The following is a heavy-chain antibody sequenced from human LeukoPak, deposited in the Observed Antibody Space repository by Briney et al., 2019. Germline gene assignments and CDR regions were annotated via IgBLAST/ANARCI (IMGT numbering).Heavy chain of an antibody. CDR3: ARTAQMATKRNAFDI. CDR2: ISSSGSTI. J-gene: IGHJ3*02. CDR1: GGSFSDYY. Sequence: LSLTCAVYGGSFSDYYMSWIRQAPGKGLEWVSYISSSGSTIYYADSVKGRFTISRDDAKNSLYLQMNSLRAEDTAVYYCARTAQMATKRNAFDIWGQGTMVTVSS. V-gene: IGHV3-11*01. D-gene: IGHD5-24*01.